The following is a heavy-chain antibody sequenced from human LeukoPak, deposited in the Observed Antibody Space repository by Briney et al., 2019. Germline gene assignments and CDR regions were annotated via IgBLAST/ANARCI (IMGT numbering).Heavy chain of an antibody. D-gene: IGHD6-19*01. Sequence: GESLRVSCAASGFTVSSNYMSWVRQAPGKGLEWVSVIYSGGSTYYADSVKGRFTISRDNSKNTLYLQMNSLRAEDTAVYYCASSGWYWDYWGQGTLVTVSS. J-gene: IGHJ4*02. CDR3: ASSGWYWDY. CDR1: GFTVSSNY. CDR2: IYSGGST. V-gene: IGHV3-66*01.